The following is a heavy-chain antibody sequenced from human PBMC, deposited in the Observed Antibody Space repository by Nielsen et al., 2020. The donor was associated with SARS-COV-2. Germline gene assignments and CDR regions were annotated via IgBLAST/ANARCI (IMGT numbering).Heavy chain of an antibody. CDR1: GFALSAYG. CDR2: IRMSDGAT. CDR3: AKELEVCCHYMDV. Sequence: GGSLRLSCTASGFALSAYGMDWVRQVPGRGLEWLAHIRMSDGATQYADSVRGRFTISRDNAKNSLYLQMNGLRAEATAVYFCAKELEVCCHYMDVWGKGTTVTVSS. D-gene: IGHD2-8*01. J-gene: IGHJ6*03. V-gene: IGHV3-48*01.